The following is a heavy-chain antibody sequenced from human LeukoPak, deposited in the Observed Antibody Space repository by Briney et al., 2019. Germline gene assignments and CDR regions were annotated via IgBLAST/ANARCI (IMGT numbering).Heavy chain of an antibody. Sequence: PGRSLRLSCAASGFTFDDYAMHWVRQAPGKGLEWVSGISWNSGSIGYADSVKGRFTISRDNAKNSLYLQMNSLRAEDTALYYCAKDRGSSRRYYFDYWGQGTLVTVSS. CDR1: GFTFDDYA. D-gene: IGHD6-6*01. J-gene: IGHJ4*02. V-gene: IGHV3-9*01. CDR3: AKDRGSSRRYYFDY. CDR2: ISWNSGSI.